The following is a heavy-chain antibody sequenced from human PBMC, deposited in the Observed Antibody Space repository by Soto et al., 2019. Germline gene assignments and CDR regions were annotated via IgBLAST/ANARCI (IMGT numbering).Heavy chain of an antibody. CDR1: GFSFSIAGLG. CDR3: ASTYSASWYWFDP. V-gene: IGHV2-26*04. J-gene: IGHJ5*02. D-gene: IGHD6-13*01. Sequence: QVTVKESGPVLVKPTETLTLTCSVSGFSFSIAGLGVSWISLAPGKALEWLAHIFSNDEKSYRTSLKSRLTISKDTSKRQVVLIITNMDPVDTATYYCASTYSASWYWFDPWGQGTLVTVSS. CDR2: IFSNDEK.